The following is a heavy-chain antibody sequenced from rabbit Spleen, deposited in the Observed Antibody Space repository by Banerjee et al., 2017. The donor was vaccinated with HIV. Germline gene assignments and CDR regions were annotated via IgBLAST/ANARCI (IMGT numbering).Heavy chain of an antibody. CDR3: ASWWHNNVAGLDS. J-gene: IGHJ2*01. CDR1: GFDLSSSYY. Sequence: QSLEESGGGLVKPGGTLTLTCKASGFDLSSSYYMCWVRQAPGKELEWIACIYTGSSGDTYYAIWAKGRFTISKTSSTTVTLQMTSLTVADTATYFCASWWHNNVAGLDSWGPGPLVTVS. V-gene: IGHV1S40*01. CDR2: IYTGSSGDT. D-gene: IGHD4-2*01.